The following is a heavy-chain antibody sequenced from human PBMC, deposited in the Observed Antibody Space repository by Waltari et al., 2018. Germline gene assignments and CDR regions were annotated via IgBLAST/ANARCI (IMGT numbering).Heavy chain of an antibody. J-gene: IGHJ1*01. CDR1: GYSISSGYY. CDR3: ARGVSSGLFLSSGQH. D-gene: IGHD6-19*01. Sequence: QVQLQESGPGLVKPSETLSLTCAVSGYSISSGYYWGWIRQPPGKGLEWIGSIYHSGSTYYNPSLKSRVTISVDTSKNQFSLKLSSVTAADTAVYYCARGVSSGLFLSSGQHWGQGTLVTVSS. CDR2: IYHSGST. V-gene: IGHV4-38-2*01.